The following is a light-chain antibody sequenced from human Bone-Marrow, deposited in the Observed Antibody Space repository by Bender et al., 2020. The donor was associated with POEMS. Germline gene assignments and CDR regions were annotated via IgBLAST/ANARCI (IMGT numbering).Light chain of an antibody. J-gene: IGLJ1*01. CDR2: EDT. CDR3: SSYTSSYTYV. Sequence: QSALTQPASVSGSLGQSITISCTGTSSDVGSYKLVSWYQQHPGKAPKFIIYEDTKRPPGVSDRFSGSKSGNTASLTISGLQAEDEADYYCSSYTSSYTYVFGTGTKVTVL. CDR1: SSDVGSYKL. V-gene: IGLV2-14*02.